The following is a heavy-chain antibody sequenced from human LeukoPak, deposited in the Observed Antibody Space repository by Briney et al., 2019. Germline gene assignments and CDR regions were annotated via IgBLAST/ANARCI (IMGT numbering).Heavy chain of an antibody. CDR2: IYHTGGT. CDR3: ARDHSVTGYWYFDL. CDR1: GGSISSGDYS. J-gene: IGHJ2*01. D-gene: IGHD2-21*02. Sequence: PSQTLSLTCAVSGGSISSGDYSWSWVRQPPGKGLEWIGYIYHTGGTFYNPPLKSRVTMSADRSKNQFSLKLSSVTAADTAVYYCARDHSVTGYWYFDLWGRGTLVTVSS. V-gene: IGHV4-30-2*01.